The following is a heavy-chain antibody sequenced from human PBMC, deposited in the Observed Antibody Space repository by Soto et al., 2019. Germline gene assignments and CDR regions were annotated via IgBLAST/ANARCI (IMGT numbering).Heavy chain of an antibody. V-gene: IGHV1-8*01. Sequence: GASVKVSCKASGYTFTSYDINRVRPTAGQGLEWMGWMSPKTANTGYAQKFQDRVTMTRSTSISTAYMELSSLTSEDTAVYYCTGGPPNWGFDSWGQGTPVTVSS. CDR2: MSPKTANT. D-gene: IGHD7-27*01. CDR1: GYTFTSYD. J-gene: IGHJ5*01. CDR3: TGGPPNWGFDS.